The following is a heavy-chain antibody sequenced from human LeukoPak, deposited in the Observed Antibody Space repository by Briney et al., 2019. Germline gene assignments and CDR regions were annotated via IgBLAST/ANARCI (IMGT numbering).Heavy chain of an antibody. V-gene: IGHV3-30*03. CDR2: ISYDGSNK. CDR1: GFTFSSYG. D-gene: IGHD6-19*01. Sequence: GRSLRLSCAASGFTFSSYGMHWVRQAPGKGLEWVAVISYDGSNKYYADSVKGRFTISRDNSKNTLYLQMNSLRAEDTAVYYCVMAVADDGFDYWGQGTLVTVSS. J-gene: IGHJ4*02. CDR3: VMAVADDGFDY.